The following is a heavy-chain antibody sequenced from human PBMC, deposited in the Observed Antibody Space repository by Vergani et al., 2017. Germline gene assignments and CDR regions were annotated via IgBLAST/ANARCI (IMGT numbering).Heavy chain of an antibody. CDR1: GFTFSGSA. D-gene: IGHD1-26*01. CDR3: ARDGWELLDYFYYMDV. Sequence: VQLVESGGGLVQPGGSLTLSCAASGFTFSGSAMHWVRQTPGKGLEWVVGISFDGTNEYYPDLVKGRFTISRDNAKNTLYLQMDSLRAEDTAVYYCARDGWELLDYFYYMDVWGKGTTVTVSS. J-gene: IGHJ6*03. V-gene: IGHV3-30-3*01. CDR2: ISFDGTNE.